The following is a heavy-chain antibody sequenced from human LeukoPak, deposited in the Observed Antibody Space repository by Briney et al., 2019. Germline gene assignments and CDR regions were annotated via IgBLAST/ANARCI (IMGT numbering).Heavy chain of an antibody. CDR1: GFNFINHY. J-gene: IGHJ4*02. D-gene: IGHD4-23*01. CDR2: IKPDGSEK. V-gene: IGHV3-7*01. Sequence: PGGSLRLSCSASGFNFINHYMSWVRQAPGKGLECVAKIKPDGSEKYYVDSVKGRLTISRDNSENSLFLHLNSLRAEDTAVYYCVREIRWRFDYWGQGSLVTVSS. CDR3: VREIRWRFDY.